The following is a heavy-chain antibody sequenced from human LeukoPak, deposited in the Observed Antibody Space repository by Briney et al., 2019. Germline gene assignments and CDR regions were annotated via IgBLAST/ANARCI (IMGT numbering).Heavy chain of an antibody. J-gene: IGHJ4*02. CDR1: GGSISSYY. Sequence: KPSETLSLTCTVSGGSISSYYWSWIRQSAGKGLEWIGRIYTSGSTNYNPSLKSRVTISVDPSKNQFSLKLTSVTAADTAVYYCASEGIAAAGTFDYWGQGTLVTVSS. V-gene: IGHV4-4*07. D-gene: IGHD6-13*01. CDR3: ASEGIAAAGTFDY. CDR2: IYTSGST.